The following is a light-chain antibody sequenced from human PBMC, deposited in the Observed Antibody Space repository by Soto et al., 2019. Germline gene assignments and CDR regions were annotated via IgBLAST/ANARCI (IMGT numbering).Light chain of an antibody. CDR3: QVWDSSSDHFV. J-gene: IGLJ1*01. V-gene: IGLV3-21*02. CDR1: NMRSKS. CDR2: DDR. Sequence: ELTQPPWFSVATGQTARSTCVGHNMRSKSAHWYQQKPGQAPVLVVYDDRDRPSGIPERFSGSNSGNTATLTISRVEAGDDAEYYCQVWDSSSDHFVFGTGTKVNVL.